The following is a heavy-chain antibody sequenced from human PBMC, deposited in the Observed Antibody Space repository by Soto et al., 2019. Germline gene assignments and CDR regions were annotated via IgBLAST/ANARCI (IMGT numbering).Heavy chain of an antibody. CDR2: VYGSDDK. CDR1: GFSLTTSAVA. CDR3: GRRYDPFHFDY. J-gene: IGHJ4*02. V-gene: IGHV2-5*04. Sequence: QITLQESGPTLVKPTQTLTLTCTFSGFSLTTSAVAVGWIRQPPGRALEWLAIVYGSDDKFYSQSLRSRPIITKNTSKNQVVLTLTDKDPVDTGTYLCGRRYDPFHFDYWGQGTLFTVSS. D-gene: IGHD1-1*01.